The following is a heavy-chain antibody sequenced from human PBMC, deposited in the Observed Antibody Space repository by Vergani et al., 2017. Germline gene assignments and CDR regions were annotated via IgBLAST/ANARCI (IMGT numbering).Heavy chain of an antibody. V-gene: IGHV4-39*01. J-gene: IGHJ1*01. CDR2: IYYSGST. D-gene: IGHD2-2*01. CDR1: GGSISSSSYY. Sequence: QLQLQESGPGLVKPSETLSLTCTVSGGSISSSSYYWGWIRQPPGKGLEWIGSIYYSGSTYYNPSLKSRVTISVDTSKNQFSLKLSSVTAADTAVYYCARLVRRYCSSTSCSRAEYFQHWGQGTLVTVSS. CDR3: ARLVRRYCSSTSCSRAEYFQH.